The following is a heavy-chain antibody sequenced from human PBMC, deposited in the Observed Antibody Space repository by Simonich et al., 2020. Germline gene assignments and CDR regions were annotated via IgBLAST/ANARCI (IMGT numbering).Heavy chain of an antibody. CDR1: GFTFSSYS. V-gene: IGHV3-21*01. D-gene: IGHD5-18*01. J-gene: IGHJ4*02. CDR3: ARDVDTAMVFDY. CDR2: ISSSSSYI. Sequence: EVQLVESWGGLVKPGGSLRLSCAASGFTFSSYSMNWVRQATGKGLEWVSSISSSSSYIYYADSVKGRFTISRDNAKNSLYLQMNSLRAEDTAVYYCARDVDTAMVFDYWGQGTLVTVSS.